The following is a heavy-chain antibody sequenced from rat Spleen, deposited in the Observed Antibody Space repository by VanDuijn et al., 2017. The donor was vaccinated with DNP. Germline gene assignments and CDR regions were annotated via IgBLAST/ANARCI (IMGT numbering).Heavy chain of an antibody. CDR2: ISSGGST. CDR3: ARDKGGSFDY. J-gene: IGHJ2*01. CDR1: GFSLNSNG. V-gene: IGHV2S12*01. Sequence: QVQLKESGPGLLQPSQTLSLTCTVSGFSLNSNGVSWVRRPPGKGLEWITSISSGGSTAYNSLLKSRLSISRDISKSQVFLKMNSLQTEDTATYYCARDKGGSFDYWGQGVMVTVSS. D-gene: IGHD5-1*01.